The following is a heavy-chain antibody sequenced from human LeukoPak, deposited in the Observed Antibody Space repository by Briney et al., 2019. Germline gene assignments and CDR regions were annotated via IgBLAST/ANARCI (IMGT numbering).Heavy chain of an antibody. Sequence: GGSLRLSCAASGFTFSSYGMHWVRQAPGKGLEWVAFIRYDGSNKYYADSVKGRFTISRDNAKNSLYLQMNSLRAEDTAVYYCARDLGIDYWGQGTLVTVSS. CDR3: ARDLGIDY. CDR1: GFTFSSYG. V-gene: IGHV3-30*02. D-gene: IGHD7-27*01. CDR2: IRYDGSNK. J-gene: IGHJ4*02.